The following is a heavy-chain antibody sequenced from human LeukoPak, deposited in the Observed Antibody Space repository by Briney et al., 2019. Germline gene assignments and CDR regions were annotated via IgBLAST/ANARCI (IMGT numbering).Heavy chain of an antibody. Sequence: GGSLRLSCAASGFTFSSYAMHWVRQAPGKGLEWVAVISYDGSNKYYADSVKGRFTISRDNSKNTLYLQMNSLRAEDTAVYYCARMRIIAVAVYDAFDIWGQGTMVTVSS. CDR1: GFTFSSYA. CDR3: ARMRIIAVAVYDAFDI. CDR2: ISYDGSNK. V-gene: IGHV3-30-3*01. D-gene: IGHD6-19*01. J-gene: IGHJ3*02.